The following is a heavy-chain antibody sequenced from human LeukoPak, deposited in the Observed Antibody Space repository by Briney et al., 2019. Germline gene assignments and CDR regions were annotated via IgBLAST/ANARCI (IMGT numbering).Heavy chain of an antibody. V-gene: IGHV5-51*01. CDR3: ARGEGGGNSYGSFDY. J-gene: IGHJ4*02. Sequence: GASLKISCKGSGSSFTSYWIGWVRQMSGKGLEWMGIIYPGDSDTRYSPPFQGQVTISADKSISTAYLQWSSLKASDTAMYYCARGEGGGNSYGSFDYWGQGTLVTVSS. CDR2: IYPGDSDT. CDR1: GSSFTSYW. D-gene: IGHD5-18*01.